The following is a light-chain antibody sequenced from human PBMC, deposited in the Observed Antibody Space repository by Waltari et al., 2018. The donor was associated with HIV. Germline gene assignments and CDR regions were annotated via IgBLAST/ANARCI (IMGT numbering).Light chain of an antibody. Sequence: DVVMTQSPLSLPVTLGQPASISCKSSQSLVSSDGNTYLVWFQQRPGQSPRRLIYKVSDRDSGVPDRFSGSGSGADCTLKISRVEAEDIGVYFCMQGTHWPRTFGLGTKVEI. CDR1: QSLVSSDGNTY. CDR2: KVS. V-gene: IGKV2-30*01. CDR3: MQGTHWPRT. J-gene: IGKJ1*01.